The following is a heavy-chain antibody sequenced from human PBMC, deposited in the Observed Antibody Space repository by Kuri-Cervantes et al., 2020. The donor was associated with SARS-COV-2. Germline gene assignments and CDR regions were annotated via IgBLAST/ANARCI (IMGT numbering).Heavy chain of an antibody. V-gene: IGHV4-34*01. D-gene: IGHD3-22*01. CDR1: GGSFSGYY. J-gene: IGHJ5*02. CDR3: ARDRSRAYYYDSSGFWA. CDR2: INHSGST. Sequence: SETLSLTCAVYGGSFSGYYWSWIRQPPGKGLEWIGAINHSGSTNYNPSLKSRVTISVDTSKNQFSLKLSSVTTADTAVYHCARDRSRAYYYDSSGFWAWGQGTLVTVSS.